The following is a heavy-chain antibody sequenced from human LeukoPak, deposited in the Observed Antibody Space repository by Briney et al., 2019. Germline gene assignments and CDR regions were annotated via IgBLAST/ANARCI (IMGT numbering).Heavy chain of an antibody. CDR2: INHSGST. V-gene: IGHV4-34*01. Sequence: PSETLSLTCDVYGVSFSGYYRSWIRQPPGRGLEWIGEINHSGSTNYNPSLKSRVTLSLDTSKNQFSLNLTSVTAADTAVYYCAETGEISSIWGRGTMVTVSS. CDR1: GVSFSGYY. J-gene: IGHJ3*02. D-gene: IGHD1-14*01. CDR3: AETGEISSI.